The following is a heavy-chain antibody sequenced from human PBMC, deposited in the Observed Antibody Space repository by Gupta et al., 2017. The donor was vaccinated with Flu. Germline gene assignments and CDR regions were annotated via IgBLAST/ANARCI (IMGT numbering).Heavy chain of an antibody. Sequence: QMQLQESGPGLVKPSQTLSLTCTVSGVSISSGGYYWSWIRQHPGKGLEWIGYIYYSGSTYYNPSLKSRVTISVDTSKNQFSLKLSSVTAADTAVYYCARDLRSMVRGKLGMDVWGQGTTVTVSS. CDR1: GVSISSGGYY. V-gene: IGHV4-31*03. D-gene: IGHD3-10*01. CDR3: ARDLRSMVRGKLGMDV. CDR2: IYYSGST. J-gene: IGHJ6*02.